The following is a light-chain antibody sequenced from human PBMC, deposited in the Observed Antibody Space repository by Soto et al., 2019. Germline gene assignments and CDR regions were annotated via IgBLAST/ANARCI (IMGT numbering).Light chain of an antibody. CDR1: QSINNY. Sequence: DIQMTQSPSSLSASVGDRVTITCRASQSINNYLNWYQQESGRAPKLLIYAASSLQGKVPSRFSGSGSGTDFTLTISSLQPEDFATYYCQRSYSSPWTFGQGIKVEMK. V-gene: IGKV1-39*01. CDR2: AAS. J-gene: IGKJ1*01. CDR3: QRSYSSPWT.